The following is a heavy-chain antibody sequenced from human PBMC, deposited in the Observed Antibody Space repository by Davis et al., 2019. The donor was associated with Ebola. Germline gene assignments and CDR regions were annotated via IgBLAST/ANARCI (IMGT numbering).Heavy chain of an antibody. J-gene: IGHJ6*03. CDR2: IYPGDSDT. D-gene: IGHD3-10*01. CDR3: ARCRSLGSYYYMDV. V-gene: IGHV5-51*01. CDR1: GYSFTKYW. Sequence: GESLKISCKGSGYSFTKYWIAWVRQMPDKGLEWLGIIYPGDSDTRYSPSFQGQATISADKSVNTAYLEWTSVRTSDTAVYYCARCRSLGSYYYMDVWGKGTTVTVSS.